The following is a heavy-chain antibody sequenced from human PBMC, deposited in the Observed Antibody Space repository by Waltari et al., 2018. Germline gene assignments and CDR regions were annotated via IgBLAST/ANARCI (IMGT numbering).Heavy chain of an antibody. CDR2: VQNDGTEK. CDR3: ARGSGVLMGPGGYFDY. CDR1: GFTFSNYW. J-gene: IGHJ4*02. V-gene: IGHV3-7*01. D-gene: IGHD2-8*01. Sequence: EVQLVESGGGLVQPGGSLRLSCAASGFTFSNYWMNWLRQAPGKGLEWVANVQNDGTEKYYLDSVKGRFTISRDNAKSSLYLQMNSLRAEDTAVYYCARGSGVLMGPGGYFDYWGQGTLVTVSS.